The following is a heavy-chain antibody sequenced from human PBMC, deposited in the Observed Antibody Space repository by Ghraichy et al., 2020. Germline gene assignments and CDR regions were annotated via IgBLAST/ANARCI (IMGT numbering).Heavy chain of an antibody. V-gene: IGHV4-39*01. D-gene: IGHD1-26*01. CDR2: IYYSGST. Sequence: SQTLSLTCTVSGGSISSSSYYWGWIRQPPGKGLEWIGSIYYSGSTYYNPSLKSRVTISLDTSKNQFSLKLSSVTAADTAVYYCATYRYSGSYWSGIDYWGQGTLVTVSS. CDR3: ATYRYSGSYWSGIDY. CDR1: GGSISSSSYY. J-gene: IGHJ4*02.